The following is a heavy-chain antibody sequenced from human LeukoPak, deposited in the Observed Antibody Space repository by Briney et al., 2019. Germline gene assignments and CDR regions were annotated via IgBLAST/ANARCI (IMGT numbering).Heavy chain of an antibody. Sequence: PGRSLRLSCAASGFFFSSSGLHWVRQPPGKGLEWVAIISYDGSNRYYADSVKGRFTISRDNAKNSLYLQMNSLRAEDTAVYYCARDPQTYDYGDYFWGRGTLVTVSS. CDR3: ARDPQTYDYGDYF. D-gene: IGHD4-17*01. CDR2: ISYDGSNR. V-gene: IGHV3-30*03. J-gene: IGHJ4*02. CDR1: GFFFSSSG.